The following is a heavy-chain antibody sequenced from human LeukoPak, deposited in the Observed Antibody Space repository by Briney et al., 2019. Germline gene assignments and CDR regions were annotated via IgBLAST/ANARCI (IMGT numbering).Heavy chain of an antibody. J-gene: IGHJ5*02. CDR3: ARAVAENWFDP. CDR2: IKQDGSEK. Sequence: GGSLRLSCAASGFTFSNYWMSWVRQAPGKGLEWVANIKQDGSEKYYVDSVKGRFTISRDNAKSSLYLQMNSLRAEDTAVYYCARAVAENWFDPWGQGTLVTVSS. D-gene: IGHD6-19*01. V-gene: IGHV3-7*01. CDR1: GFTFSNYW.